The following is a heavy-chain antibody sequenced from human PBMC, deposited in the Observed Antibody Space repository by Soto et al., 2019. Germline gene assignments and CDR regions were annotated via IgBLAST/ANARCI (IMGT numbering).Heavy chain of an antibody. Sequence: ASVKVSCKASGYTFTRYTMNWVRQAPGQRLEWMGWINPDNGNTKSSQKFQDRVIITRDTSASTAYMDLSSLRSEDTAAYYCARGIATGQLDPWGQGTLVTVSS. CDR2: INPDNGNT. J-gene: IGHJ5*02. V-gene: IGHV1-3*01. CDR1: GYTFTRYT. D-gene: IGHD2-15*01. CDR3: ARGIATGQLDP.